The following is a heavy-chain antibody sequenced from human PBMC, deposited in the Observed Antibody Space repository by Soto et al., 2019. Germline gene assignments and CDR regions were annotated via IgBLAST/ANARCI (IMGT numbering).Heavy chain of an antibody. Sequence: EVQLLESGGGLVQPGVSLRLSCAASGFTFGTYAMSWVRQAPGKGLDWFSSISGGADSKYHADSVKGRFTVSRDNSKKTLFLQMNSLRIEDTATYYSAKHSGAFYGWDVWGQGTTVTGSS. D-gene: IGHD6-19*01. J-gene: IGHJ6*02. CDR2: ISGGADSK. V-gene: IGHV3-23*01. CDR3: AKHSGAFYGWDV. CDR1: GFTFGTYA.